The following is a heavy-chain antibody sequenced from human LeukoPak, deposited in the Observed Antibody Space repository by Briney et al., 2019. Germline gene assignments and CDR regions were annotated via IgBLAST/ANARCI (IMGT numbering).Heavy chain of an antibody. J-gene: IGHJ5*02. CDR2: MNPNSGNT. CDR1: GYTFTSYG. D-gene: IGHD4-17*01. CDR3: ARGRKHGDYAGFDP. Sequence: ASVKVSCKASGYTFTSYGISWVRQATGQGLEWMGWMNPNSGNTGYAQKFQGRVTMTRNTSISTAYMELSSLRSEDTAVYYCARGRKHGDYAGFDPWGQGTLVTVSS. V-gene: IGHV1-8*02.